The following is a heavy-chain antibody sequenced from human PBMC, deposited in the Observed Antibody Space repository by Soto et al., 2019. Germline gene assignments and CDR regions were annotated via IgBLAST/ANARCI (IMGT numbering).Heavy chain of an antibody. CDR1: GFIFSSYA. CDR2: ISSNGGST. Sequence: EVQLVESGGGLVQPGGSLRLSCSASGFIFSSYAMHWVRQAPGKGLEYVSAISSNGGSTYYADSVKGRFTISRDNSKNTLYLQMSSLRAEDTAVYYCVKPHITMIVATLFDYWGQGTLVTASS. V-gene: IGHV3-64D*06. D-gene: IGHD3-22*01. CDR3: VKPHITMIVATLFDY. J-gene: IGHJ4*02.